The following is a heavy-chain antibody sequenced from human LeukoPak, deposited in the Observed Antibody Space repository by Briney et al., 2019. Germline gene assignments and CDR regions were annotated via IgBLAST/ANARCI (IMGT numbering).Heavy chain of an antibody. Sequence: PSETLSLTCAVSGYSISSGYYWGWIRQPPGKGLEWIGSIYHSGSTYYNPSLKSRVTISVDTSKNQFSLKLSSVTAVDTAVYYCARRPGPHPHYFDYWGQGTLVTVSS. D-gene: IGHD3-10*01. CDR1: GYSISSGYY. CDR3: ARRPGPHPHYFDY. J-gene: IGHJ4*02. V-gene: IGHV4-38-2*01. CDR2: IYHSGST.